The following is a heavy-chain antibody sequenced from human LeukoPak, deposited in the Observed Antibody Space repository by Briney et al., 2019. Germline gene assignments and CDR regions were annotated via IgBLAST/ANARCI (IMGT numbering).Heavy chain of an antibody. CDR3: ARGGKRGYSGYVFDY. Sequence: SVKVSCKASGGTFSSYAISWVRQAPGQGLEWMGRIIPIFGTANYAQKFQGRVTITTNESTSTAYMELSSLRSEDTAVYYCARGGKRGYSGYVFDYWGQGTLVTVSS. CDR2: IIPIFGTA. D-gene: IGHD5-12*01. J-gene: IGHJ4*02. CDR1: GGTFSSYA. V-gene: IGHV1-69*05.